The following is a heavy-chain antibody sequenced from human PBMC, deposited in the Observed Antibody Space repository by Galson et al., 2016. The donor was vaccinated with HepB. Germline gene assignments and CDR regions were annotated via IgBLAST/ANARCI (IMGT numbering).Heavy chain of an antibody. J-gene: IGHJ4*02. V-gene: IGHV3-23*01. Sequence: SLRLSCAASGFTFSSSAMAWVRQAPGKGLEWVSAINENGGATYYADSVKGRFTISRDNSKNTLYLQMNSLRADDTAVYFCAKGGGVKTPLKNWDQGTLVTVSS. CDR1: GFTFSSSA. D-gene: IGHD3-16*01. CDR2: INENGGAT. CDR3: AKGGGVKTPLKN.